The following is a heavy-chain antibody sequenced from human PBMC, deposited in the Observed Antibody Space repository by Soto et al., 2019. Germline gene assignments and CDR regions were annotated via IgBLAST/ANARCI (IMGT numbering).Heavy chain of an antibody. Sequence: QVHLVQSGAEVKKPGASVKVSSKASGYTFTSYAISWVRQAPGQGLEWMGWISAYNGNTNYAQNVQGRVTMTTDTSTSTAYMELRSLTSDDTAVYYCARDFTGWPPDGVDSWGQGTLVTVSS. J-gene: IGHJ4*02. V-gene: IGHV1-18*01. CDR1: GYTFTSYA. CDR3: ARDFTGWPPDGVDS. CDR2: ISAYNGNT. D-gene: IGHD3-16*01.